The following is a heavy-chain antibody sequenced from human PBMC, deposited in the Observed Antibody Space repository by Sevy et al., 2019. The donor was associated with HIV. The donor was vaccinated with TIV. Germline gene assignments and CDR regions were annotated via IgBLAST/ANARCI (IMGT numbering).Heavy chain of an antibody. CDR2: INPNSGGT. V-gene: IGHV1-2*02. CDR3: AREGVPAAIWFDP. J-gene: IGHJ5*02. D-gene: IGHD2-2*01. Sequence: ASVKVSCKASGYTFTGYYMHWVRRAPGQGLEWMGWINPNSGGTNYAQKFQGRVTMTRDTSISTAYMELSRLRSDDTAVYYCAREGVPAAIWFDPWGQGTLVTVSS. CDR1: GYTFTGYY.